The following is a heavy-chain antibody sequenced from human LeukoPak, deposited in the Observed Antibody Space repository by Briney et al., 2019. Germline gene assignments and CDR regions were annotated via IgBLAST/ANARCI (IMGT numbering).Heavy chain of an antibody. J-gene: IGHJ3*02. D-gene: IGHD6-19*01. CDR1: GGSISSGSHY. V-gene: IGHV4-61*02. Sequence: SETLSLTCTVSGGSISSGSHYWSWIRQPAGKGLEWIGRIYTSGSTNYNPSLKSRVTISVDTSKNQFSLKLSSVIAADTAVYYCAREWSSGWSRRDDAFDIWGQGTMVTVSS. CDR3: AREWSSGWSRRDDAFDI. CDR2: IYTSGST.